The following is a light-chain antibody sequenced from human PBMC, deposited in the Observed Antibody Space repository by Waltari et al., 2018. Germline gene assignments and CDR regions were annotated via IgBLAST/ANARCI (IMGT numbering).Light chain of an antibody. CDR2: LAS. J-gene: IGKJ1*01. Sequence: ETVLSQSPGILSLSPGEKATLSCRASQTVSDNYLAWYQQKPGQAPRLRTYLASSRATGVPAMFSGSGSGTDVTLTVSSLDPEDFAVYYCQQYASSPQNFGQGTTVEVK. CDR1: QTVSDNY. V-gene: IGKV3-20*01. CDR3: QQYASSPQN.